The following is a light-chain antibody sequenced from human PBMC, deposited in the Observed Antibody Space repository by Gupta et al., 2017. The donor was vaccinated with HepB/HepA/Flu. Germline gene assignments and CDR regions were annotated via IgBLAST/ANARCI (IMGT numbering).Light chain of an antibody. CDR2: NTN. Sequence: QTVVTQEPSLTVSPGGTVTLTCASSTGPVTSGYDPNWFQQRPGQAPRALIYNTNKKHSWTPARFSGSLFGGTDALTMRRVQPEDDADYYCQPSYDSSNFCVFGVGTKLNVL. CDR3: QPSYDSSNFCV. CDR1: TGPVTSGYD. V-gene: IGLV7-43*01. J-gene: IGLJ3*02.